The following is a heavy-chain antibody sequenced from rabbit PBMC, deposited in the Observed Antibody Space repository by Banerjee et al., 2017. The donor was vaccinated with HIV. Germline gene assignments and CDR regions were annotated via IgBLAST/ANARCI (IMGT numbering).Heavy chain of an antibody. J-gene: IGHJ4*01. D-gene: IGHD7-1*01. V-gene: IGHV1S45*01. CDR1: GFSLNIYE. CDR2: INTSSGNT. Sequence: QEQLVESGGDLVKPGASLTLTCTASGFSLNIYEMCWVRQAPGKGLEWIACINTSSGNTVYASWAKGRFTISKTSSTTVTLQMTSLTVADTATYFCARDRDGDAGYGSLALWGPGTLVTVS. CDR3: ARDRDGDAGYGSLAL.